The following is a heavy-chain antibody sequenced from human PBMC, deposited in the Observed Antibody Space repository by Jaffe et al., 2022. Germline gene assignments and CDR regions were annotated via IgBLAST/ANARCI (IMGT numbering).Heavy chain of an antibody. V-gene: IGHV4-59*01. CDR2: IYYSGST. Sequence: QVQLQESGPGLVKPSETLSLTCTVSGGSISSYYWSWIRQPPGKGLEWIGYIYYSGSTNYNPSLKSRVTISVDTSKNQFSLKLSSVTAADTAVYYCARDRPLYCSGGSCYHYYFDYWGQGTLVTVSS. J-gene: IGHJ4*02. CDR3: ARDRPLYCSGGSCYHYYFDY. CDR1: GGSISSYY. D-gene: IGHD2-15*01.